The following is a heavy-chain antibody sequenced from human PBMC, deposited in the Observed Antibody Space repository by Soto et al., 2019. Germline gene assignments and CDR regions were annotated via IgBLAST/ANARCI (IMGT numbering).Heavy chain of an antibody. CDR3: ATALGCRSTSCTLDY. Sequence: SVKVSCKASGGTFGSYASSWVGQGPGQGLEWMGGIIPVSGAAHYAQKFQGRVTITADESTSTAYMELSSLSSQDTAVYYCATALGCRSTSCTLDYWGQGTPVTVSS. CDR2: IIPVSGAA. V-gene: IGHV1-69*13. D-gene: IGHD2-2*01. CDR1: GGTFGSYA. J-gene: IGHJ4*02.